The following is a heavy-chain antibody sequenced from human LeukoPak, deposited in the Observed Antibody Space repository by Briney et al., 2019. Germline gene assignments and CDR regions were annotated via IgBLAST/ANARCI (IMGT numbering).Heavy chain of an antibody. CDR1: GFIFGNYY. D-gene: IGHD3-3*01. CDR3: AKGDYDFWSATDY. J-gene: IGHJ4*02. CDR2: INGTGSTT. V-gene: IGHV3-23*01. Sequence: PGGSLRLSCEASGFIFGNYYMSWVRQAPGKGLEWVAAINGTGSTTYHADSVKGRFTISRDNSKNTLYLQMNSLRSEDTAVYYCAKGDYDFWSATDYWGQGTLVTVSS.